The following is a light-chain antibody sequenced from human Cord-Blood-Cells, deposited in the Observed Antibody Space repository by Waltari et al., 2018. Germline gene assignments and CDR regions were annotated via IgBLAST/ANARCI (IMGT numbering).Light chain of an antibody. CDR1: QSVSSSY. CDR2: GAS. V-gene: IGKV3-20*01. Sequence: EIVLTQSPGTQSLFQGERATLSCRASQSVSSSYLAWYQQKPGQAPRLLIYGASSRATGIPDRFSGSGSGTDFTLTISRLEPEDFAVYYCQQYGSSRGLTFGGGTKVEIK. CDR3: QQYGSSRGLT. J-gene: IGKJ4*01.